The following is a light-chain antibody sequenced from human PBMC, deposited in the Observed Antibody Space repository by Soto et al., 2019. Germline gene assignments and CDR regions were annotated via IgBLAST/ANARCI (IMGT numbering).Light chain of an antibody. CDR1: SSDVGSYNL. Sequence: QSALTQPASVSGSPGQSITISCTGTSSDVGSYNLVSWYQQHPGKAPKLMIYEGSKRPSGVSNRFSGSKSGNTASLAISGLQAEDEADYYFLSYGGSSPYVVGTGTKVTVL. V-gene: IGLV2-23*01. J-gene: IGLJ1*01. CDR3: LSYGGSSPYV. CDR2: EGS.